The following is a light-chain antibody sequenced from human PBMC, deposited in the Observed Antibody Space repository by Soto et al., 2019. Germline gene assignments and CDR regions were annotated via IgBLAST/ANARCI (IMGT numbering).Light chain of an antibody. Sequence: DIQLTQSPSFLSASVVDRVTITCRASQGISSYLAWYQQKPGKAPKLLIYAASTLQSGVPSRFSGSRSGTEFTLTISSLQPEDFATYYCQQLHSYPYTFGQGTKLEIK. CDR3: QQLHSYPYT. V-gene: IGKV1-9*01. J-gene: IGKJ2*01. CDR1: QGISSY. CDR2: AAS.